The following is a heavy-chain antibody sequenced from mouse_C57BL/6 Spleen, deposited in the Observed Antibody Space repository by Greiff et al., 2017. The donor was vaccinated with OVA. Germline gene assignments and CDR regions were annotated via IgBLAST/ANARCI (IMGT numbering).Heavy chain of an antibody. CDR1: GYTFTSYW. CDR3: ARADYYGSSWFAY. D-gene: IGHD1-1*01. CDR2: IYPSDSTT. Sequence: QVQLQQPGAELVRPGSSVKLSCKASGYTFTSYWMDWVKQSTGQGLEWIGNIYPSDSTTLYNQKVKDKATLTVDKSSITDYMQLSSLTSEDSAVYYCARADYYGSSWFAYWGQGTLVTVSA. J-gene: IGHJ3*01. V-gene: IGHV1-61*01.